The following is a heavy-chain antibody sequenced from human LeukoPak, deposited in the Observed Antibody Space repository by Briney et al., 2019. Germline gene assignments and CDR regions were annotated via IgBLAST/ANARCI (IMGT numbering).Heavy chain of an antibody. CDR3: ARVYPRGPGDY. CDR1: GYSISSGYY. CDR2: IYHSGST. J-gene: IGHJ4*02. D-gene: IGHD3-10*01. Sequence: PSETLSLTCTVSGYSISSGYYWGWIRQPPGKGLEWIGNIYHSGSTYYNPSLKSRVTISVDTSKNQFSLKLSSVTAADTAVYYCARVYPRGPGDYWGQGTLVTVSS. V-gene: IGHV4-38-2*02.